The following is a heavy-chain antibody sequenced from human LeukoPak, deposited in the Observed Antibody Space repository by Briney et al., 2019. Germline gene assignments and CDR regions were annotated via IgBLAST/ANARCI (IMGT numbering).Heavy chain of an antibody. V-gene: IGHV3-48*01. D-gene: IGHD3-10*01. CDR1: GFTFSSYT. CDR2: ISSSSSTI. Sequence: GGSLRLSCAASGFTFSSYTMNWVRQAPGKGLEWVSYISSSSSTIYYADSVKGRFTISRDNAKNSLYLQMNSLRAEDTAVYYCARGGFAELFSSDYWGQGTLVTVSS. J-gene: IGHJ4*02. CDR3: ARGGFAELFSSDY.